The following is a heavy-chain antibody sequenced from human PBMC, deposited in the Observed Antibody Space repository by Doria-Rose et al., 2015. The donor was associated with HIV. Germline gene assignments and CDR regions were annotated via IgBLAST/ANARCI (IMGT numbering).Heavy chain of an antibody. J-gene: IGHJ4*02. Sequence: QVQLVQSGPVLVKPTETLTLTCTVSGVSLSSPGMGVSWTRQPPGKALEWLAHIFSDDERSYKTSLKSRLTISRGTSKSQVVLTMTDMDPVDTATYYCARIKSSRWYHKYYFDFWGQGTLVIVSA. D-gene: IGHD6-13*01. CDR3: ARIKSSRWYHKYYFDF. CDR1: GVSLSSPGMG. V-gene: IGHV2-26*01. CDR2: IFSDDER.